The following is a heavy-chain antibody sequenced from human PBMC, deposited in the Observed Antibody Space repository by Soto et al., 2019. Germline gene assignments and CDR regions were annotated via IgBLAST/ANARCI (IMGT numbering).Heavy chain of an antibody. CDR3: AHRRTLVTAQTWFDP. CDR2: IYWDDDK. CDR1: GFSLSTSGVG. V-gene: IGHV2-5*02. D-gene: IGHD2-21*02. J-gene: IGHJ5*02. Sequence: QITLKESGPTLVKPTQTLTLTCTFSGFSLSTSGVGVGWIRQPPGKALEWLALIYWDDDKRYSPSLKSRLTTXXDXSXXQVVLTMTNMDPVDTATYYCAHRRTLVTAQTWFDPWGQGTLVTVSS.